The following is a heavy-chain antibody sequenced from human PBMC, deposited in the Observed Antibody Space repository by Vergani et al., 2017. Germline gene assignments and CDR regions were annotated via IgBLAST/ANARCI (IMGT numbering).Heavy chain of an antibody. D-gene: IGHD2-15*01. Sequence: QVQLVQSGSELKKPGASVTVSCKASGYTLSRYSIYWVRQAPGQGLEWMGIINPSGGYTNYPQKFQGRVTVTRDTSTSTVHMDLSSLRSEDTAIYYCVRSENVVAVPFDYWGQGTLVTVSS. CDR1: GYTLSRYS. CDR2: INPSGGYT. J-gene: IGHJ4*02. V-gene: IGHV1-46*03. CDR3: VRSENVVAVPFDY.